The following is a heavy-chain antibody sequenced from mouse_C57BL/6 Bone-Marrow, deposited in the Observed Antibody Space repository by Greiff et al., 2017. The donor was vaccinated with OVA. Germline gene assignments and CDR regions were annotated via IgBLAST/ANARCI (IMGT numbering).Heavy chain of an antibody. Sequence: EVQLVESGPELVKPGASVKMSCKASGYTFTDYNMHWVKQSHGKSLEWIGYINPNNGGTSYNQKFKGKATLTVNKSSSTAYMELRSLTSEDSAVYYCARSAGTSYFDVWGTGTTVTVSS. CDR1: GYTFTDYN. J-gene: IGHJ1*03. CDR2: INPNNGGT. V-gene: IGHV1-22*01. D-gene: IGHD4-1*01. CDR3: ARSAGTSYFDV.